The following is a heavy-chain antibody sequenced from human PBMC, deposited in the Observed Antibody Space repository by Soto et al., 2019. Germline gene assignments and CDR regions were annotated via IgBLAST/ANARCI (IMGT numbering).Heavy chain of an antibody. Sequence: DVQLLESGGGLAQRGGSLRLSCAASGFSFSTYGMTWVRLAPGKGLEWVSYGGSGGSTYYADSVKGRFTISRDNSKNTLYLQMNSLRAEDTAVYYCVKFRGRAYHYYYMDVWGNGTTVTVSS. CDR1: GFSFSTYG. D-gene: IGHD3-16*01. V-gene: IGHV3-23*01. J-gene: IGHJ6*03. CDR3: VKFRGRAYHYYYMDV. CDR2: GGSGGST.